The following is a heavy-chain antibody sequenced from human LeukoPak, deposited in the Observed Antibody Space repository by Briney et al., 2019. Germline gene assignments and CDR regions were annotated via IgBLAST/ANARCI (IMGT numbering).Heavy chain of an antibody. D-gene: IGHD2-15*01. V-gene: IGHV3-74*03. CDR1: GFTFSSVW. Sequence: GGSLRLSCAASGFTFSSVWMHWVRQAPGKGLVWVSRVSSDGRSTTSADSVKGRFSISRDNAKNTVYLQMTGLRSEDTAVYYCARDQLHCSGGICYFEYWGQGTLVTVSS. CDR3: ARDQLHCSGGICYFEY. CDR2: VSSDGRST. J-gene: IGHJ4*02.